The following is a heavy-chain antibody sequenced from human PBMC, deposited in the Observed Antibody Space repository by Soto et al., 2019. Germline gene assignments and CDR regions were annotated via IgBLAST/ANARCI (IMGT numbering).Heavy chain of an antibody. V-gene: IGHV1-18*04. J-gene: IGHJ4*02. CDR2: LSAYNGDT. CDR3: ARDCSRYYDKSGLLWFY. CDR1: GYTFRSYG. D-gene: IGHD3-22*01. Sequence: ASVKVSCKASGYTFRSYGISWVRRAPWQGLEWVGWLSAYNGDTHYAPKFQDRITLTTETPTDTAYIELRSLRLDDTAGYYCARDCSRYYDKSGLLWFYSCQGSLVTVSS.